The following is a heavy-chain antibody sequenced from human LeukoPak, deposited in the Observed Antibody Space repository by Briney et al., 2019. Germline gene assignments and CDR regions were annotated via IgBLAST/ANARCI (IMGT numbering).Heavy chain of an antibody. CDR1: GFTFSSYG. D-gene: IGHD2-15*01. CDR2: ISYDGSNK. CDR3: ARFCTVTPCLHRDFDS. J-gene: IGHJ4*02. Sequence: PGGSLRLSCAASGFTFSSYGMHWVRQAPGKGLEWVAVISYDGSNKYYADSVKGRFTISRDNSKNTLYLQMNSLRAEDTAVYYCARFCTVTPCLHRDFDSWGQGTLVTVSS. V-gene: IGHV3-30*03.